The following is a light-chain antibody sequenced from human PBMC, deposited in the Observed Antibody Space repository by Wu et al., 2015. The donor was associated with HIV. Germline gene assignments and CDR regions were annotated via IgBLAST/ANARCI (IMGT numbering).Light chain of an antibody. CDR2: GVS. J-gene: IGKJ1*01. CDR3: HQYGSSPQT. CDR1: QDVSSTY. Sequence: GKRSTXSSQGTQDVSSTYLGXVPRRNLARLPRLLIYGVSSRATGIPDRFSGSGSGTDFTLTISRLEPEDFAVYYCHQYGSSPQTFGQGTKVEIK. V-gene: IGKV3-20*01.